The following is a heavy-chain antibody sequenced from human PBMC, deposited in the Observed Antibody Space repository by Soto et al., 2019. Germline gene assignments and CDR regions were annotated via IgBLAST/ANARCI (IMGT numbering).Heavy chain of an antibody. J-gene: IGHJ4*02. D-gene: IGHD2-2*01. CDR1: GGSLNGFY. Sequence: SETLSLTCTVSGGSLNGFYWSWIRQPPGKGLEWVGHIYYRGSTTYNPSLKSRVTISADSSKNNFSLKLTSVTAADTAVYFCARAYSTSWTYYFDYWGQGALVTV. CDR3: ARAYSTSWTYYFDY. CDR2: IYYRGST. V-gene: IGHV4-59*01.